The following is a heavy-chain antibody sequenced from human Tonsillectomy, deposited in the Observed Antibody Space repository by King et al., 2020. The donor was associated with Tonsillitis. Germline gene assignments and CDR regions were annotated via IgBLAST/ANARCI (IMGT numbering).Heavy chain of an antibody. CDR3: ARGAYSGSYPYNAYFDS. V-gene: IGHV3-21*01. D-gene: IGHD1-26*01. J-gene: IGHJ4*02. CDR2: ISSSSSYI. Sequence: VQLVESGGGLVKPGGSLRLSCAASGFTFSSYSMNWVRQAPGKGLEWVSSISSSSSYIYYADSVKGRFTISRDNAKNSLYLQMNSLRAEDTAVYYCARGAYSGSYPYNAYFDSWGQGTLVTVSS. CDR1: GFTFSSYS.